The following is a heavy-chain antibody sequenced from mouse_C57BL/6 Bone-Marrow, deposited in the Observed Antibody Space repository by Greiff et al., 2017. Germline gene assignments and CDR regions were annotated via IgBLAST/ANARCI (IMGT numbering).Heavy chain of an antibody. CDR2: INPSSGYT. Sequence: QVHVKQSGAELAKPGASVKLSCKASGYTFTSYWMHWVKQRPGQGLEWIGYINPSSGYTKYNQKFKDKATLTADKSSSTAYMQLSSLTYEDSAVYYCARPYYDYSWFAYWGQGTLVTVSA. V-gene: IGHV1-7*01. CDR3: ARPYYDYSWFAY. J-gene: IGHJ3*01. D-gene: IGHD2-4*01. CDR1: GYTFTSYW.